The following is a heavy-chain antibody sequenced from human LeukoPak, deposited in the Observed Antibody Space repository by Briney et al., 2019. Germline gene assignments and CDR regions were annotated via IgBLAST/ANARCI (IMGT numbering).Heavy chain of an antibody. CDR3: ARGRGSSSWYRWGYGMDV. D-gene: IGHD6-13*01. CDR1: GYTFTGYY. V-gene: IGHV1-2*02. J-gene: IGHJ6*02. Sequence: ASVKVSCKASGYTFTGYYMHWVRQAPGQGLEWMGWINPNSGGTNYAQKFQGRVTMTRNTSISTAYMELSSLRSEDTAVYYCARGRGSSSWYRWGYGMDVWGQGTTVTVSS. CDR2: INPNSGGT.